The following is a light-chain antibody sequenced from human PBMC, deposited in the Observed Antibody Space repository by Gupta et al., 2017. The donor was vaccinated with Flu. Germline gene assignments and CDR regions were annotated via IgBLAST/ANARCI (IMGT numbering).Light chain of an antibody. V-gene: IGKV2-30*02. CDR1: QRRVHRNGNTY. CDR3: RQGKSWPYA. Sequence: VTLGQPASISCRSSQRRVHRNGNTYLDWFHQRPGQSPRRLIYKGSNRDSGVPDRFSGSGSGTEFTLKISRVEADDVGVYYCRQGKSWPYAFGQGTKVEI. CDR2: KGS. J-gene: IGKJ2*01.